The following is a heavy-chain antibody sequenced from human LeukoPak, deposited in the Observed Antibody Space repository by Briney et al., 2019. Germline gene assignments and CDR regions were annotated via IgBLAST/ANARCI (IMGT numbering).Heavy chain of an antibody. V-gene: IGHV4-34*01. CDR2: INHSGST. D-gene: IGHD3-3*01. J-gene: IGHJ4*02. CDR1: GGSFSGYY. CDR3: ARDCGYYDFWSGYSYYFDY. Sequence: PETLSLTCAVYGGSFSGYYWSWIRQPPGKGLEWIGEINHSGSTNYNPSLKSRVTISVDTSKNQFSLKLSSVTAADTAVYYCARDCGYYDFWSGYSYYFDYWGQGTLVTVSS.